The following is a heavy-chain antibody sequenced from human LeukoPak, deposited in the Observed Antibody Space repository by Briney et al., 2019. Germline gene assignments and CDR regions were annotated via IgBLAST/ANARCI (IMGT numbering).Heavy chain of an antibody. J-gene: IGHJ4*02. CDR2: INTDGSGT. CDR3: ARGGGYYYYDSAFDY. V-gene: IGHV3-74*01. D-gene: IGHD3-22*01. CDR1: GFTFSSYW. Sequence: GGSLRLSCAASGFTFSSYWMHWVRQAPGKGLVWVSRINTDGSGTSYADSVKGRFTISRDNAKNTLYLQMNSLRPEDTAVYYCARGGGYYYYDSAFDYWGQGTLVTVSS.